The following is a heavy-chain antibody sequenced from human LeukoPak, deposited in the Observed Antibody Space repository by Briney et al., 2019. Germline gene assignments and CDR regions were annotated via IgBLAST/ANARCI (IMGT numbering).Heavy chain of an antibody. V-gene: IGHV3-7*01. CDR3: ARDREVEMATPTH. J-gene: IGHJ4*02. Sequence: GESLRLSCAASGFTLRSYWMDWVRQAPGKGLEWVAIINGDESVRNYVDAVEGRFTISRDNAKNSLYLQMNSLRAEDTAVYYCARDREVEMATPTHWGQGTLVTVSS. CDR2: INGDESVR. D-gene: IGHD5-24*01. CDR1: GFTLRSYW.